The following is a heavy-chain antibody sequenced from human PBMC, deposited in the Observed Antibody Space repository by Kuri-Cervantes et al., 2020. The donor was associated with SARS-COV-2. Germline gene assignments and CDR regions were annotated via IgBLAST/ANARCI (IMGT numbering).Heavy chain of an antibody. J-gene: IGHJ4*02. D-gene: IGHD6-13*01. CDR1: GCTFRSYA. V-gene: IGHV1-69*04. CDR3: ARDSGLAAAGLFAY. Sequence: SVHVSCQASGCTFRSYAFSWVRQPRGQGVEWMGRIIPILGTANYAQKFQGRVKITADKSTRKAYLELSSLRAEDTAVYYCARDSGLAAAGLFAYWGQGTLVTVSS. CDR2: IIPILGTA.